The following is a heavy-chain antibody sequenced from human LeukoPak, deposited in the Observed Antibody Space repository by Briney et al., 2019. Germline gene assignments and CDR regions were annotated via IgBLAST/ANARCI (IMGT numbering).Heavy chain of an antibody. CDR2: ISTSSSYI. V-gene: IGHV3-21*01. J-gene: IGHJ4*02. D-gene: IGHD5-24*01. CDR1: GFTFSSYG. Sequence: GGSLRLSCAASGFTFSSYGMSWVRQAPGKWLEWVSSISTSSSYIYYADSVKGRFTISRDNAKNSLYLQMNSLRAEDTAVYYCARGRWSFDYWGQGTLVTVSS. CDR3: ARGRWSFDY.